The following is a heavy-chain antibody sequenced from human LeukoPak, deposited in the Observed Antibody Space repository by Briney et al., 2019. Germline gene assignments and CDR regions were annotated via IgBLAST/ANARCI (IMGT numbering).Heavy chain of an antibody. CDR3: ARDWHYGGANDY. CDR1: GFTFSTFW. J-gene: IGHJ4*02. D-gene: IGHD4-23*01. V-gene: IGHV3-7*01. CDR2: IKEDGSEK. Sequence: GGSLRLSCAASGFTFSTFWMTWVRQAPGKGLEWVANIKEDGSEKYYVDSLKGRFTISRDNAKNSLYLQMNSLRAEDTAVYYCARDWHYGGANDYWGQGTLVTVSS.